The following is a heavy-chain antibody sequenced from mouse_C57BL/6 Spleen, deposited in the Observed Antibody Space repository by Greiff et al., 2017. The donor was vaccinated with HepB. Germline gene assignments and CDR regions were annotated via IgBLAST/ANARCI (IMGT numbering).Heavy chain of an antibody. D-gene: IGHD4-1*01. J-gene: IGHJ2*01. CDR2: IDPETGGT. CDR3: TRRLGQDY. CDR1: GYTFTDYE. V-gene: IGHV1-15*01. Sequence: VQLVESGAELVRPGASVTLSCKASGYTFTDYEMHWVKQTPVHGLEWIGAIDPETGGTAYNQKFKGKAILTADKSSSTAYMELRSLTSEDSAVYYCTRRLGQDYWGQGTTLTVSS.